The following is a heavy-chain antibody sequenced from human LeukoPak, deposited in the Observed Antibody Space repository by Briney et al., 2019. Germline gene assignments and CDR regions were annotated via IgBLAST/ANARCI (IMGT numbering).Heavy chain of an antibody. D-gene: IGHD4-17*01. CDR3: AKDLHDYGDYAYYFDY. Sequence: PGGSLRLSCAASGFTFSSYAMSWVRQAPGKGLEWVSAISGSGGSTYYADSVKGRFTISRDNSKNTLYLQMNSLRAEDTAVYYCAKDLHDYGDYAYYFDYWGQGTLVTVSS. J-gene: IGHJ4*02. CDR1: GFTFSSYA. V-gene: IGHV3-23*01. CDR2: ISGSGGST.